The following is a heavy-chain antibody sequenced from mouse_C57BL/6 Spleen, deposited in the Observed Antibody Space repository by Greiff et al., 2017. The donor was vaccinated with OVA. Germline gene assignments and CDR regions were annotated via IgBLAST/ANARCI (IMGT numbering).Heavy chain of an antibody. CDR2: ISDGGSYT. V-gene: IGHV5-4*01. Sequence: EVKLVESGGGLVKPGGSLKLSCAASGFTFSSYAMSWVRQTPEKRLEWVATISDGGSYTYYPDNVKGRFTISRDNAKNNLYLQMSHLKSEDTAMYYCAREWDEWYFDVWGTGTTVTVSS. J-gene: IGHJ1*03. CDR3: AREWDEWYFDV. D-gene: IGHD4-1*01. CDR1: GFTFSSYA.